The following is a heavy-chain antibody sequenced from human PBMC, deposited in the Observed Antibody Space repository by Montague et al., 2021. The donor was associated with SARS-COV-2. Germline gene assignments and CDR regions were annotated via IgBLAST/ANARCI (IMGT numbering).Heavy chain of an antibody. CDR3: ARHYSATLPAVY. J-gene: IGHJ4*02. CDR1: GGSISSFY. D-gene: IGHD2-15*01. V-gene: IGHV4-59*08. CDR2: ISGSGST. Sequence: SETLSLTCTVSGGSISSFYWSWFRQPPGKGLEWIGYISGSGSTNYNPSLTSRVPMSVDTSKNQFSLKVNSVTAADTAVYYCARHYSATLPAVYWGQGTLVTVSS.